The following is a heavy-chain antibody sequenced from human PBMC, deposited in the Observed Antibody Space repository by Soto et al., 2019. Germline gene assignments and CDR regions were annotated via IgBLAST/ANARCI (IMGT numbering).Heavy chain of an antibody. CDR1: GFTFNTHA. J-gene: IGHJ5*02. V-gene: IGHV3-23*01. CDR3: ARGHYEYVWGHFPNRFDP. CDR2: ISGGGRDT. Sequence: EVQLLESGGGLVQPGGSLRLSGAASGFTFNTHAMGWVRQAPGKGLEWVSSISGGGRDTYYADSVKGRFTVSRDDSKTTLYLQMNSLRGQDTAIYYCARGHYEYVWGHFPNRFDPWGQGTLVTVSS. D-gene: IGHD3-16*01.